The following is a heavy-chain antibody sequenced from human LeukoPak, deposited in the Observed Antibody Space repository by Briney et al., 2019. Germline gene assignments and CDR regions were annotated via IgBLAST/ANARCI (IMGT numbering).Heavy chain of an antibody. CDR1: GFTFSSYA. V-gene: IGHV3-64*01. J-gene: IGHJ4*02. CDR2: ISSNGGST. CDR3: ARPYYYDRSAAAY. D-gene: IGHD3-22*01. Sequence: GGSLSLSCAASGFTFSSYAMHCVRQAPGKGLEYVSAISSNGGSTYYANSVKGRFTISRDNSKNTLYLQMGSLRAEDMAVYYCARPYYYDRSAAAYWGQGTLVTVSS.